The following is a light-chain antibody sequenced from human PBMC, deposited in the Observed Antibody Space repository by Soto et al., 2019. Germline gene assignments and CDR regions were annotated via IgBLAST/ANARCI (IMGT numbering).Light chain of an antibody. CDR2: KAS. CDR1: QSVSGW. J-gene: IGKJ1*01. V-gene: IGKV1-5*03. CDR3: QHYNSYSEA. Sequence: RMTQSPSTLSASVGYTVTVTFRASQSVSGWLAWYQQKPGKAPKLLIYKASTLKSGVPSRFSGSGSGTEFTLTISSLQPDDFATYYCQHYNSYSEAFGQGTKVDIK.